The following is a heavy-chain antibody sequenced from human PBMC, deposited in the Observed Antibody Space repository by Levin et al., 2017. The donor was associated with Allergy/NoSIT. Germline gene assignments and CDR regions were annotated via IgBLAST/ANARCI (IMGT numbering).Heavy chain of an antibody. J-gene: IGHJ4*02. CDR2: IYWDDDK. V-gene: IGHV2-5*02. CDR3: AHNRIAAAGHAGAFCDY. Sequence: ESGPTLVKPTQTLTLTCTFSGFSLSTSGVGVGWIRQPPGKALEWLALIYWDDDKRYSPSLKSRLTITKDTSKNQVVLTMTNMDPVDTATYYCAHNRIAAAGHAGAFCDYWGQGTLVTVSS. CDR1: GFSLSTSGVG. D-gene: IGHD6-13*01.